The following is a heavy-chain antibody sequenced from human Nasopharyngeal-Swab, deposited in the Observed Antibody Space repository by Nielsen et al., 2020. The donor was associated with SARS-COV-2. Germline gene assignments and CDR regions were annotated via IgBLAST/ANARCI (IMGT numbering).Heavy chain of an antibody. D-gene: IGHD1-26*01. J-gene: IGHJ4*02. CDR2: IYTSGSA. V-gene: IGHV4-61*02. Sequence: SETLSLTCSVSGGSISSGSYFWSWIRQPAGKGLEWIGRIYTSGSAGSNPPLKSRVTMSVDTSKNQLSLSLKSVTAADTAVYYCRFTSGPSDSWGQGTLVTGSS. CDR3: RFTSGPSDS. CDR1: GGSISSGSYF.